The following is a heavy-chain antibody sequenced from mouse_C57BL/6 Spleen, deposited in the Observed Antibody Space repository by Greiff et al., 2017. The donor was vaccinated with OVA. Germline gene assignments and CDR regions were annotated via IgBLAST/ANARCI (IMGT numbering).Heavy chain of an antibody. CDR1: GYSFTGYY. CDR2: INPSTGGT. Sequence: EVKLEESGPELVKPGASVKISCKASGYSFTGYYMNWVKQSPEKSLEWIGEINPSTGGTTYNQKFKAKATLTVDKSSSTAYMQLKSLTSEDSAVYYCARSEDGYSYFDYWGQGTTLTVSS. D-gene: IGHD2-3*01. V-gene: IGHV1-42*01. J-gene: IGHJ2*01. CDR3: ARSEDGYSYFDY.